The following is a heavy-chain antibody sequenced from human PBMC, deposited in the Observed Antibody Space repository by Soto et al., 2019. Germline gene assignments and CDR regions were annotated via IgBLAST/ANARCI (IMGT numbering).Heavy chain of an antibody. Sequence: GASVKVSCKASGGTFSSYAISWVRQAPGQGLEWMGGIIPIFGTANYAQKFQGRVTITADESTSTAYMELSSLRSEDTAVYYCARLNNWNYGIFDYWGQGTLVTVSS. V-gene: IGHV1-69*13. D-gene: IGHD1-7*01. J-gene: IGHJ4*02. CDR3: ARLNNWNYGIFDY. CDR1: GGTFSSYA. CDR2: IIPIFGTA.